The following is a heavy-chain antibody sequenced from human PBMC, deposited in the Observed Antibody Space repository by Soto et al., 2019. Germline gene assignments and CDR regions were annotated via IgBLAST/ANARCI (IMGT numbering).Heavy chain of an antibody. V-gene: IGHV1-3*01. CDR3: ARDRGLDY. D-gene: IGHD5-12*01. CDR2: INAGNGNA. CDR1: GYTFTNYA. J-gene: IGHJ4*02. Sequence: QVQHVQSGAEVKKPGASVKVSCKASGYTFTNYAMHWVRQAPGQRLEWMGWINAGNGNAKYSQNFQGRVTITRDTSASTAYMELSSLTSEDTAVYFCARDRGLDYWGQGTLVTVSS.